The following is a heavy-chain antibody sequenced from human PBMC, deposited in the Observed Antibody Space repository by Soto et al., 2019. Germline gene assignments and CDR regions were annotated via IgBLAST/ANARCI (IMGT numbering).Heavy chain of an antibody. J-gene: IGHJ4*02. D-gene: IGHD3-22*01. CDR3: ARGWGYDSNDYYYAY. CDR2: IIPIFGTA. Sequence: QVQLVQSGAEVRKPGSSVKVSCKASGGTFSRHAISWVRQAPGQGLEWMGGIIPIFGTANHAQKFQGRVRIIADESTSTVYMELSSLRSADTAMYYGARGWGYDSNDYYYAYWGQGTLVIVAS. V-gene: IGHV1-69*01. CDR1: GGTFSRHA.